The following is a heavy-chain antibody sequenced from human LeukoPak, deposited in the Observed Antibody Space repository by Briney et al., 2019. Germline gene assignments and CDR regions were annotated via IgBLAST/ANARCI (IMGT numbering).Heavy chain of an antibody. V-gene: IGHV3-21*01. CDR1: GFTFSSYS. J-gene: IGHJ4*02. D-gene: IGHD5-12*01. CDR3: ARDVATINGY. CDR2: ISGSSSYI. Sequence: GGSLRLSCAASGFTFSSYSMNWVRQAPGKALEWVSSISGSSSYIYYADSVKGRFTISRDNAKNSLYLQMNSLRAEDTAVYYCARDVATINGYWGQGTLVTVSS.